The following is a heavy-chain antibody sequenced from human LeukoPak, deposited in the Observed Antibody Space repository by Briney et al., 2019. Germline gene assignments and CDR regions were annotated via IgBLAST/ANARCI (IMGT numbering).Heavy chain of an antibody. CDR1: GGSISSYY. V-gene: IGHV4-59*01. CDR2: IYYSGST. Sequence: PSETLSLTCTVSGGSISSYYWSWIRQPPGKGLEWIGYIYYSGSTNYNPSLKSRVTIPVDTSKNQFSLKLSSVTAADTAVYYCARGPVVVPAANYFDYWGQGTLVTVSS. J-gene: IGHJ4*02. CDR3: ARGPVVVPAANYFDY. D-gene: IGHD2-2*01.